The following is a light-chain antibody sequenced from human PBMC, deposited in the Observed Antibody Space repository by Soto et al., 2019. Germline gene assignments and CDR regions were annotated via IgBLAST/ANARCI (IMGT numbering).Light chain of an antibody. J-gene: IGKJ2*01. CDR2: AAS. V-gene: IGKV1-39*01. Sequence: DIQMTQSPSSLSASVGDRVTITCRASQSISSYLNWYQQKPGKAPKLLIYAASTLQSGVPSRFXGSGSGTDFTLTISSLQPEDFATYYCQQGYSTPPYTFGQGTKLEIK. CDR1: QSISSY. CDR3: QQGYSTPPYT.